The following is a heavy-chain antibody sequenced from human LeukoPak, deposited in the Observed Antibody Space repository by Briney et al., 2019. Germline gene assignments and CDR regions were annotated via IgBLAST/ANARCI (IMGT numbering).Heavy chain of an antibody. Sequence: GGSLRLSCTASGFTFGDYAMSWFRQAPGKGLEWVGFIRSKAYGGTTEYAASVKGRFTISRDDSKSIAYLQMNSLKTEDTAVYYCTREWGRARPAENFDYWGQGTLVTVSS. CDR3: TREWGRARPAENFDY. J-gene: IGHJ4*02. CDR2: IRSKAYGGTT. CDR1: GFTFGDYA. D-gene: IGHD3-16*01. V-gene: IGHV3-49*03.